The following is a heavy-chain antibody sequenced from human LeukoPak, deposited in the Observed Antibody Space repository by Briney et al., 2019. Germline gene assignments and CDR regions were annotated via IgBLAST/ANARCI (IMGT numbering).Heavy chain of an antibody. D-gene: IGHD6-13*01. Sequence: PSETLSLTCAVSGYSISSGYYWGWIRQPPGKGLEWIGSIYHSGSTYYNPSLKSRVTISVDTSKNQFSLKLSSVTAADTAVYYCARGSSSSWRNFDYWGQGTLVTVSS. CDR3: ARGSSSSWRNFDY. V-gene: IGHV4-38-2*01. CDR1: GYSISSGYY. J-gene: IGHJ4*02. CDR2: IYHSGST.